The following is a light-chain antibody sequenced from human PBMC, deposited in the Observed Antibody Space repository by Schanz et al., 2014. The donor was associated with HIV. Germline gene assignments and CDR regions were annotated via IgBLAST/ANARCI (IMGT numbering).Light chain of an antibody. Sequence: QSALTQPASVSGTPGQSITISCTGTSSDVGGYNYVSWYQQHPGKAPKLMIYDVSNRPSGVSTRFSGSKSDNTASLTISGLQAEDEADYYCCSFAGTIWVFGGGTKLTVL. CDR1: SSDVGGYNY. J-gene: IGLJ3*02. CDR2: DVS. CDR3: CSFAGTIWV. V-gene: IGLV2-14*03.